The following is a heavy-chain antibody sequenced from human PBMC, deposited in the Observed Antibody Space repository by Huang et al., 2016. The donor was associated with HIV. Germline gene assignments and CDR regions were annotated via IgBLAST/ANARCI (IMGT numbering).Heavy chain of an antibody. Sequence: QLQLQESGPGVVKASETLSLICTVSGGSISGRRHYWAWIRQSPGKGPEWMGSIYYTEPTYYNPSLKSRVTISVDTSKNQFSLKLSSLTATDTAVYYCAKEVNSLVDYWGQGTLVTVSS. CDR1: GGSISGRRHY. CDR2: IYYTEPT. J-gene: IGHJ4*02. CDR3: AKEVNSLVDY. D-gene: IGHD6-13*01. V-gene: IGHV4-39*01.